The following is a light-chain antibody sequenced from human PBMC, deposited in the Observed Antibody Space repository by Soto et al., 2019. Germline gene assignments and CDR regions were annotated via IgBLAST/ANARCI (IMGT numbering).Light chain of an antibody. CDR2: DTY. Sequence: EIVMTQSPXTLSVSPGEGATLSCGASQSVSSNLAWYQQKPGQAPRLLIYDTYTRATGTPDRFSGSGSGTEFTLTISSLQSEDFAVYYCQQYNAWPLTFGGGTKVEIK. V-gene: IGKV3-15*01. CDR3: QQYNAWPLT. CDR1: QSVSSN. J-gene: IGKJ4*01.